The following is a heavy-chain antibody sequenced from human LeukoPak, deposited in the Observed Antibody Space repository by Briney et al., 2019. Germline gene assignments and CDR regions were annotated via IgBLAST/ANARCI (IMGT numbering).Heavy chain of an antibody. CDR2: ISTSSDYI. D-gene: IGHD2-2*01. J-gene: IGHJ2*01. CDR1: GFTFSSYS. Sequence: GGSLRLSCVASGFTFSSYSMNWVRQAPGKGLECVSSISTSSDYINYADSVKGRFTISRDNAKNSLYLQMNSLRAEDTAVYYCAREVGYCSGTSCYEYFDLWGRGTLVTVSS. V-gene: IGHV3-21*01. CDR3: AREVGYCSGTSCYEYFDL.